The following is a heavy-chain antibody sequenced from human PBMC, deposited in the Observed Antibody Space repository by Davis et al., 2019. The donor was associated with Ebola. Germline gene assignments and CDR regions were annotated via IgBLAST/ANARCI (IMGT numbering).Heavy chain of an antibody. D-gene: IGHD6-19*01. CDR1: GFTFSAYW. J-gene: IGHJ4*02. CDR3: ARVSSGWGAFDY. V-gene: IGHV3-74*01. CDR2: ITSDGSGT. Sequence: PGGSLRLSCAVSGFTFSAYWMHWVRQVPGKGLVWASRITSDGSGTSYADSVRGRFTISRDNARNTLYLQMNSLRAEDAAVYYCARVSSGWGAFDYWGQGTLVTVSS.